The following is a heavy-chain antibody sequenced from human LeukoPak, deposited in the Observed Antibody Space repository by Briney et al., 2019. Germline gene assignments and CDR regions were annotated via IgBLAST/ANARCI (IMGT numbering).Heavy chain of an antibody. CDR1: GFTFSSYS. Sequence: GGSLRLSCAASGFTFSSYSMTWVRQAPGKGLEWVSSISSSSSYIYYADSVKGRFTISRDNAKNSLYLQMNSLRAEDTAVYYCARGHIVVVTAIPAAVDYWGQGTLVTVSS. D-gene: IGHD2-21*02. V-gene: IGHV3-21*01. CDR3: ARGHIVVVTAIPAAVDY. CDR2: ISSSSSYI. J-gene: IGHJ4*02.